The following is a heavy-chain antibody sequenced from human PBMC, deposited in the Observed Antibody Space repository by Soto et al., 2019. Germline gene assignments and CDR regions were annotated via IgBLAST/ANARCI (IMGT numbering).Heavy chain of an antibody. CDR3: ARRARPDFYYMDV. V-gene: IGHV3-64*01. CDR1: GFTLSGYA. CDR2: ISSNGVGT. Sequence: EVQLAESGGGLAQPGGSLRLSCAASGFTLSGYAMDWVRQAPGKGLEYVSGISSNGVGTYYANSVQGRFTISRDNSKNTVYLQMGSLRTEDMAVYYCARRARPDFYYMDVWCKGTTVTVSS. D-gene: IGHD6-6*01. J-gene: IGHJ6*03.